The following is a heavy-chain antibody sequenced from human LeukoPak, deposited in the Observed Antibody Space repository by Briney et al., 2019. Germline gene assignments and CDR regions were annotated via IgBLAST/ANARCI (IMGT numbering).Heavy chain of an antibody. CDR2: ISGSGGST. CDR3: AKDPRFWEWLLPYFDY. Sequence: GGSLRLSCAASGFTFSSYAMSWVREAPGKGLEWVSAISGSGGSTYYADSVKGRFTISRDNSKNTLYLQMNSLRAEDTAVYYCAKDPRFWEWLLPYFDYWGQGTLVTVSS. V-gene: IGHV3-23*01. J-gene: IGHJ4*02. CDR1: GFTFSSYA. D-gene: IGHD3-3*01.